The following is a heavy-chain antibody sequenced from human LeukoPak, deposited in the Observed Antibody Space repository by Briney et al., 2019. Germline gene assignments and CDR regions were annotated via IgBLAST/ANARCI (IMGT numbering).Heavy chain of an antibody. Sequence: GESLKISCKGSGYSFTSYWIGWVRQMPGKGVEWMGIIYPGDSDTRYSPSFQGQVTISADKSISTAYLQWSSLKASDTAMYYCARTGYCRSTSCYLLDYWGQGTLVTVSS. V-gene: IGHV5-51*01. D-gene: IGHD2-2*01. J-gene: IGHJ4*02. CDR1: GYSFTSYW. CDR3: ARTGYCRSTSCYLLDY. CDR2: IYPGDSDT.